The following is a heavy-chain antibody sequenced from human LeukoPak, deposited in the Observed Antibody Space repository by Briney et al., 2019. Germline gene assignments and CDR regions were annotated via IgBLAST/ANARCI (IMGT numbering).Heavy chain of an antibody. CDR1: GFTFSSYA. D-gene: IGHD3-22*01. J-gene: IGHJ6*03. CDR2: VSGSGGGT. CDR3: AKKSGYDSYRYYSMNV. Sequence: PGGSLRLSCEASGFTFSSYAMSWVRHAPGEGLEWVSGVSGSGGGTYYTDSVKGRFTISRDNSKNTLFLKMNSLRAEDTAVYYCAKKSGYDSYRYYSMNVWGKGTTVTVSS. V-gene: IGHV3-23*01.